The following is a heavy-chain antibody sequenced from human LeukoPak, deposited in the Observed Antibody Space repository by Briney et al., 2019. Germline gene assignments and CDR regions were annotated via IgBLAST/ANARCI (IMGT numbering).Heavy chain of an antibody. D-gene: IGHD3-10*01. CDR2: INPNIGGT. CDR3: ARVPSMVRGVINYYFDY. J-gene: IGHJ4*02. CDR1: GYTFTGYY. Sequence: ASVKVSCKASGYTFTGYYIHWLRQAPGQGLEWMGWINPNIGGTNSAQKFQGRVTMTRDTSITTAYMELSRLRSDDTAVYYCARVPSMVRGVINYYFDYWGQGTLVTVSS. V-gene: IGHV1-2*02.